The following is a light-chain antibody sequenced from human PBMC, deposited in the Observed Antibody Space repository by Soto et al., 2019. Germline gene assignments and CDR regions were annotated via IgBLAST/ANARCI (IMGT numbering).Light chain of an antibody. J-gene: IGKJ5*01. CDR3: QQLNSYPIT. CDR1: QGISSY. V-gene: IGKV1-9*01. CDR2: AAS. Sequence: DIQLTQSPSFLSASVRDRVTITCRASQGISSYLAWYQQKPGKDPKLLIYAASTLQSGVPSRFSGSGSGTEFTLTISSLRPEDFATYYCQQLNSYPITFGQGTRLDI.